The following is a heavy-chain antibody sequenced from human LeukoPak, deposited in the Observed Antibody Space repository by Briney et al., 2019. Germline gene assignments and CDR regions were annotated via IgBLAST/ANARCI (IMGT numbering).Heavy chain of an antibody. D-gene: IGHD6-13*01. CDR2: FDPEDGET. Sequence: ASVKVSCKVSGYTLTELSMHWVRQAPGKGLGWMGGFDPEDGETIYAQKFQGRVTMTEDTSTDTAYMELSSLRSEDTAVYYCATLQAAGTGIDYWGQGTLVTVSS. V-gene: IGHV1-24*01. CDR1: GYTLTELS. CDR3: ATLQAAGTGIDY. J-gene: IGHJ4*02.